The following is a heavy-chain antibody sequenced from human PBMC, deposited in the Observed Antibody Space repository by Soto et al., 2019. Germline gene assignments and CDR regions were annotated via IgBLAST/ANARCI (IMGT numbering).Heavy chain of an antibody. D-gene: IGHD6-13*01. Sequence: PGGSLRLSCAASGFTFSSYGMHWVRQAPGKGLEWVAVISYDGSNKYYADSVKGRFTISRDNSKNTLYLQMNSLRAEDTAVYYCAKDQTGYSSSWYFGEHYFDYWGQGTLVTVSS. CDR1: GFTFSSYG. V-gene: IGHV3-30*18. CDR3: AKDQTGYSSSWYFGEHYFDY. CDR2: ISYDGSNK. J-gene: IGHJ4*02.